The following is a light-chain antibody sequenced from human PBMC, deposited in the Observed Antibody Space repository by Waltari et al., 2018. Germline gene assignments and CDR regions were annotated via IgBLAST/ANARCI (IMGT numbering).Light chain of an antibody. CDR1: SHTIGFYDL. V-gene: IGLV2-23*02. J-gene: IGLJ1*01. Sequence: QSALTQPASVSGSPGQSITISCTGSSHTIGFYDLVSWSQQHPGKAPQHIIFDVIKRPSGVSDRFSGSKSGNTASLTISGLQTEDDADYYCCSYSGSGSFPYVFGPGTRVAVL. CDR2: DVI. CDR3: CSYSGSGSFPYV.